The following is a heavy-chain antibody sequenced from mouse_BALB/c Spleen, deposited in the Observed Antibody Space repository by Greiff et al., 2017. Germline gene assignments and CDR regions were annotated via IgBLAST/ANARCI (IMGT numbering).Heavy chain of an antibody. CDR1: GYTFTSYY. CDR2: INPSNGGT. CDR3: TRPGDYDGGFAY. D-gene: IGHD2-4*01. J-gene: IGHJ3*01. Sequence: QVQLQQSGAELVKPGASVKLSCKASGYTFTSYYMYWVKQRPGQGLEWIGEINPSNGGTNFNEKFKSKATLTVDKSSSTAYMQLSSLTSEDSAVYYCTRPGDYDGGFAYWGQGTLVTVSA. V-gene: IGHV1S81*02.